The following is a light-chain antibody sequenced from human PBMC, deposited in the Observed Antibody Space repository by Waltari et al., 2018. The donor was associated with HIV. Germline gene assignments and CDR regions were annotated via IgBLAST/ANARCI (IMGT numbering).Light chain of an antibody. J-gene: IGLJ7*01. CDR2: GNN. CDR3: QSYDDSLGAHV. CDR1: GSNIGAPYS. V-gene: IGLV1-40*01. Sequence: QSVLTQPPSVSGAPGQRVTISCTGSGSNIGAPYSVHWYQQFPGAPPKLLIYGNNKRPSGVSDRFSGSQSGTSASLAITGLQSEDEAAYYCQSYDDSLGAHVFGGGTTLTVL.